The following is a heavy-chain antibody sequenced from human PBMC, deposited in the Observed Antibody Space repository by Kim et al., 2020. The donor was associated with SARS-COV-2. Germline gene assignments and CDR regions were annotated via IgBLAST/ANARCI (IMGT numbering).Heavy chain of an antibody. CDR3: ARARYQLLYPAFDI. D-gene: IGHD2-2*02. CDR1: GFTFSSYS. Sequence: GGSLRLSCAASGFTFSSYSMNWVRQAPGKGLEWVSSISSSSSYIYYADSVKGRFTISRDNAKNSLYLQMNSLRAEDTAVYYCARARYQLLYPAFDIWGQGTMVTVSS. V-gene: IGHV3-21*01. J-gene: IGHJ3*02. CDR2: ISSSSSYI.